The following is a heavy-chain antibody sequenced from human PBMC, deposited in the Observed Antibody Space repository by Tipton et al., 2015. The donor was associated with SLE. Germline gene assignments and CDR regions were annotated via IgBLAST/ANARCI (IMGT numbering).Heavy chain of an antibody. D-gene: IGHD2-2*01. J-gene: IGHJ4*02. CDR2: IYHSGIT. V-gene: IGHV4-4*02. CDR1: GGSISSSNW. Sequence: SLRLSCSISGGSISSSNWWSWVRQPPGKLLEGIGEIYHSGITNYNPSLKSRVTMSVDRSKNQFSLNLNSVTAADTAVYYCARISATCCYYFVYWGQGTLVTVSP. CDR3: ARISATCCYYFVY.